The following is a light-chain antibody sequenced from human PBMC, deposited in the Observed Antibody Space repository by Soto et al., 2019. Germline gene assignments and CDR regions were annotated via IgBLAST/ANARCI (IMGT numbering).Light chain of an antibody. V-gene: IGLV1-40*01. J-gene: IGLJ2*01. CDR3: QSYDISVSGPVV. CDR1: TSNIGAGYD. Sequence: QSVLTQPPSVSGAPGQRVTISCTGSTSNIGAGYDVHWYQQLPGTGPKLLIYGNNNRPSGVPDRFSGSKSGSSASLAITGIQAEDEADYYCQSYDISVSGPVVFGGGTKLTVL. CDR2: GNN.